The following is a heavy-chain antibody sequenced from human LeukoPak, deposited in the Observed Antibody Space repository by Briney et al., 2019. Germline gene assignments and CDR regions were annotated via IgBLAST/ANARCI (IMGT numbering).Heavy chain of an antibody. CDR2: INWNSGSI. CDR1: GFTFDDYG. J-gene: IGHJ4*02. Sequence: PGESLRLSCAASGFTFDDYGMNWVRQVPGKGLEWVSGINWNSGSIGYADSVKGRFTISRDNGKNSLYLQMNSLRAEDTAFYFCARGTGYDVLTGYDYWGQGTLVTVSS. D-gene: IGHD3-9*01. CDR3: ARGTGYDVLTGYDY. V-gene: IGHV3-20*04.